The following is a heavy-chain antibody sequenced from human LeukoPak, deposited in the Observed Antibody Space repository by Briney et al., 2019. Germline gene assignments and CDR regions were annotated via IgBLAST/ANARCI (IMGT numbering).Heavy chain of an antibody. CDR2: ISGSNSYI. J-gene: IGHJ4*02. Sequence: GGSLRLSCAASGFTFSSYTMHWIRQAPGKGLEWVSSISGSNSYIFYADSVKGRFTVSRDNAKDSLYLQMNSLRAEDTAVYYCARALTTLTYEGYWGQGTLVTISS. CDR1: GFTFSSYT. D-gene: IGHD1-1*01. V-gene: IGHV3-21*01. CDR3: ARALTTLTYEGY.